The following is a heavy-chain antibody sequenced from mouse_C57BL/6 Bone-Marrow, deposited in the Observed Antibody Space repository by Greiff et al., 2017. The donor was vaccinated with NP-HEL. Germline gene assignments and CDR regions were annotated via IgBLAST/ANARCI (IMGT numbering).Heavy chain of an antibody. Sequence: EVNVVESGGGLVKPGGSLKLSCAASGFTFSSYAMSWVRQTPEKRLEWVATISDGGSYTYYPDNVKGRFTISRDNAKNNLYLQMSHLKSEDTAMYYCAKLTAAWFAYWGQGTLVTVSA. CDR2: ISDGGSYT. D-gene: IGHD4-1*01. V-gene: IGHV5-4*03. J-gene: IGHJ3*01. CDR3: AKLTAAWFAY. CDR1: GFTFSSYA.